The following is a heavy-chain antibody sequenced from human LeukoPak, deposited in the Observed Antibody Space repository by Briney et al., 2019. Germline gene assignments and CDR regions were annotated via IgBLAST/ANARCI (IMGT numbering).Heavy chain of an antibody. V-gene: IGHV4-31*03. CDR2: IYYSGST. D-gene: IGHD1-26*01. Sequence: SETLSLTCTVSGGSISSGGYYWSWIRQHPGKGLEWIGYIYYSGSTYYNPSLKSRVTISVDTSKNQFSLKLSSVTAADTAVYYCARVKSGSRGRWFDPWGQGTLVTVSS. J-gene: IGHJ5*02. CDR3: ARVKSGSRGRWFDP. CDR1: GGSISSGGYY.